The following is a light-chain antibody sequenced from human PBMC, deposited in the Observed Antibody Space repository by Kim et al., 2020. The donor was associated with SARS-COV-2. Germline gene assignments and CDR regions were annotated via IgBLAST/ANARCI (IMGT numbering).Light chain of an antibody. CDR3: GSFTSSSTLV. Sequence: QSVLTQPASVSGSPGQSITISCTGTSSDVGSYSYVSWYQHHPGTAPKLMIYDVSKRPSGVSNRFSGSKSGNTASLTISGLQAEDEADYYCGSFTSSSTLVFGGGTKLTVL. CDR2: DVS. J-gene: IGLJ3*02. V-gene: IGLV2-14*03. CDR1: SSDVGSYSY.